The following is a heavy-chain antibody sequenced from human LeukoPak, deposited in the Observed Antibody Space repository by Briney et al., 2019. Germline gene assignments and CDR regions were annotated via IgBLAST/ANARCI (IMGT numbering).Heavy chain of an antibody. CDR1: GYTFTAYY. CDR3: AGGGATPGGFDY. D-gene: IGHD1-26*01. Sequence: ASVKVSCKASGYTFTAYYMHWVRQAPGQGLEWMGWINPNSGGTNYAQKFQGRVTMTSDTSISTAYLELNSLRSDHTAVYYCAGGGATPGGFDYWGQGTLVTVSS. J-gene: IGHJ4*02. V-gene: IGHV1-2*02. CDR2: INPNSGGT.